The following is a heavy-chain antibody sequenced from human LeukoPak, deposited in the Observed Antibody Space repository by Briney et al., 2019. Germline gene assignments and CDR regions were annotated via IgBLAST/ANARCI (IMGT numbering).Heavy chain of an antibody. CDR3: ARSRRITIFGVALRPHIDP. Sequence: SETLSLTCAVSGGSISSHYWTWIRQPPGKRLEWIGKIYYSGSTNYNPSLKSRVTISVDTSKNQFSLKLSSVTAADTAVYYCARSRRITIFGVALRPHIDPWGQGTLVTVSS. CDR1: GGSISSHY. CDR2: IYYSGST. J-gene: IGHJ5*02. D-gene: IGHD3-3*01. V-gene: IGHV4-59*11.